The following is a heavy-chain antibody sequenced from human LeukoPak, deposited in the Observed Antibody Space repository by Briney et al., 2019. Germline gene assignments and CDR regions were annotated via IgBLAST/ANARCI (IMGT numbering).Heavy chain of an antibody. CDR1: GYTFTFYY. CDR2: INPNSGGT. Sequence: ASVTVSFTSSGYTFTFYYMHWVRQAPGQGLEWMGWINPNSGGTNYAQKFQGRVTMTRDTSISTAYMELSRLRSDDTAVYYCARDSSSSSEFVYYYYYYYMDVWGKGTTVTVSS. J-gene: IGHJ6*03. D-gene: IGHD6-6*01. V-gene: IGHV1-2*02. CDR3: ARDSSSSSEFVYYYYYYYMDV.